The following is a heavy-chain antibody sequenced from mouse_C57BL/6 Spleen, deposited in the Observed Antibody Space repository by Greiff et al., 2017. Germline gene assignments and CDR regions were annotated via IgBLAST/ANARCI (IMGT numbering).Heavy chain of an antibody. CDR3: ARGTFTTVVAHWYFDV. CDR1: GYTFTSYW. V-gene: IGHV1-55*01. J-gene: IGHJ1*03. D-gene: IGHD1-1*01. Sequence: QVQLQQPGAELVKPGASVKMSCKTSGYTFTSYWITWVKQRPGQGLEWIGDIYPGSGSTNYNEKFKSNATLTVDTSSSTAYMQLSSLTSEDSAVYYCARGTFTTVVAHWYFDVWGTGTTVTVSS. CDR2: IYPGSGST.